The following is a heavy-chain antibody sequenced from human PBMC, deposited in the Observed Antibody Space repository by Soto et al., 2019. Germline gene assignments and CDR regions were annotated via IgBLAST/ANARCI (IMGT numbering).Heavy chain of an antibody. CDR2: INSDGSST. J-gene: IGHJ6*02. CDR3: ARVYYYGSGSYYSYYGMDV. CDR1: GFTFSSYW. V-gene: IGHV3-74*01. Sequence: PGGSLRLSCAASGFTFSSYWMHWVRQAPGKGLVWVSRINSDGSSTSYADSVKGRFTISRDNAKNTLYLQMNSLRAEDTAVYYCARVYYYGSGSYYSYYGMDVRGQGTTVTVSS. D-gene: IGHD3-10*01.